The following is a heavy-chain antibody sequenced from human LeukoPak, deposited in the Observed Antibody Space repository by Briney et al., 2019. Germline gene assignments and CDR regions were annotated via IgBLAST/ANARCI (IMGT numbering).Heavy chain of an antibody. CDR3: ARSSNYYGSGSEGMDV. CDR1: GYTFTSYY. CDR2: INPSGGST. V-gene: IGHV1-46*01. D-gene: IGHD3-10*01. J-gene: IGHJ6*02. Sequence: ASVKVSCKASGYTFTSYYMHWVRQAPGQGLEWMGIINPSGGSTSYAQKFQGRVTMTRDTSTSTVYMELSSLRSEDTAVYYCARSSNYYGSGSEGMDVWGQGTTVTVSS.